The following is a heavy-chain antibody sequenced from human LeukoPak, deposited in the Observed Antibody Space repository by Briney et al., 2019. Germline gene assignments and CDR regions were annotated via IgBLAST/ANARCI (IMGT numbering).Heavy chain of an antibody. Sequence: WQTVSLTCSISGVSVSSNSAAGNGIRESPARALEWLGRTYYRSKWYNDYAVSVKSQITINPDTSKNQFSLQLNSVTPEDTAVYYCARVEQLEGCFDYWGQGTLVTVSS. CDR1: GVSVSSNSAA. D-gene: IGHD6-6*01. J-gene: IGHJ4*02. CDR3: ARVEQLEGCFDY. CDR2: TYYRSKWYN. V-gene: IGHV6-1*01.